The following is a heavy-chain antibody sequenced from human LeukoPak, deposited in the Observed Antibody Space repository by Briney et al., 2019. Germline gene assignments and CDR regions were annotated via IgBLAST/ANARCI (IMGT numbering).Heavy chain of an antibody. J-gene: IGHJ4*02. Sequence: PGGSLRLSCAASGFTFSSYAMSWVRQAPGKGLEWVSAISGSGGSTYYADSVKGRFTISRDNSKNTLFLQMNSLRAEDTAVYYCARDPGGSGSYSYFDYWGQGTPVTVSS. CDR3: ARDPGGSGSYSYFDY. CDR1: GFTFSSYA. V-gene: IGHV3-23*01. D-gene: IGHD3-10*01. CDR2: ISGSGGST.